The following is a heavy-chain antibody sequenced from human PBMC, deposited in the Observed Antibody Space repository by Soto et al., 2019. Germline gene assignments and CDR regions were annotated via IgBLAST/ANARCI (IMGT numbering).Heavy chain of an antibody. D-gene: IGHD3-10*01. CDR3: ARHGGMVPYYFDY. V-gene: IGHV4-39*01. J-gene: IGHJ4*02. CDR1: GCSLSSSCFY. Sequence: SSETLSLTCTVSGCSLSSSCFYWGWVRQPPGKGLEWIGSIYYSGSTYYNPSLKSRVTISVDTSKNQFSLKLSSVTAADTAVYYCARHGGMVPYYFDYWGQGTLVTVSS. CDR2: IYYSGST.